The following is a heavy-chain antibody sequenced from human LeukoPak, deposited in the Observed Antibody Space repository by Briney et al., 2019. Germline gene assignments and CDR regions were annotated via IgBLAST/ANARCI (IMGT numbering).Heavy chain of an antibody. D-gene: IGHD5-12*01. Sequence: SETLSLTCVVYGGSFSGYYWSWIRQPPGKGLEWIGEINHSGSTNYNPSLKSRVTISVDTSKNQFSLKLSSVTAADTAVYYCARVRRGDYFDYWGQGTLVTVSS. V-gene: IGHV4-34*01. CDR1: GGSFSGYY. CDR2: INHSGST. J-gene: IGHJ4*02. CDR3: ARVRRGDYFDY.